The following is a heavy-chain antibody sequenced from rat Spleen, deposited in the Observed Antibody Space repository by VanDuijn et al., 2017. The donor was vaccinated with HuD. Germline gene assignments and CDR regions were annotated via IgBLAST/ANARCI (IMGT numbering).Heavy chain of an antibody. Sequence: EVQLVESGGGLVQPGRSLKLSCAASGLSFSNYDMAWVRQAPTKGLEWVASISPSGAITNYRDSVKGRFTISRENAKHTRYLQMNSLRSDDTATSSCTRACNYDYYHWGQGLMFTVSS. J-gene: IGHJ2*01. D-gene: IGHD1-10*01. CDR2: ISPSGAIT. CDR3: TRACNYDYYH. CDR1: GLSFSNYD. V-gene: IGHV5S13*01.